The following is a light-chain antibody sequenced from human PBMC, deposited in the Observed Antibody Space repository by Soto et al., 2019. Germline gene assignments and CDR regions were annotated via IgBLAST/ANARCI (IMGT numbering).Light chain of an antibody. CDR3: QQYVSFPLT. V-gene: IGKV1-16*01. Sequence: DIQMTQSPSSLSASVGDSVTITCRASQGINKVLAWFQQKPGTAPKSLISTPSRLQSGVPSRFSGSGSGTHFTLAITNLQPEDFATYYCQQYVSFPLTFRGGTRVEIK. CDR1: QGINKV. CDR2: TPS. J-gene: IGKJ4*02.